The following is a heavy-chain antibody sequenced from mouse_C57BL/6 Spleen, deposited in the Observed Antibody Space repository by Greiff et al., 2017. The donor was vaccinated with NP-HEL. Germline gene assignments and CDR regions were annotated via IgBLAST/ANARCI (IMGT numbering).Heavy chain of an antibody. J-gene: IGHJ2*01. CDR1: GFTFSDYY. CDR3: AKLTGTSLGYYFDY. V-gene: IGHV5-16*01. Sequence: EVMLVESEGGLVQPGSSMKLSCTASGFTFSDYYMAWVRQVPEKGLEWVANINYDGSSTYYLDSLKSRFIISRDNAKNILYLQMSSLKSEDTATYYCAKLTGTSLGYYFDYWGQGTTLTVSS. D-gene: IGHD4-1*01. CDR2: INYDGSST.